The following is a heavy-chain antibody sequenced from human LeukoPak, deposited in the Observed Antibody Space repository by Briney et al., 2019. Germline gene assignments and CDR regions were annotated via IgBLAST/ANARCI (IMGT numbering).Heavy chain of an antibody. CDR2: ISGSGGST. Sequence: GGSLRLSCAASGFTFSSYAMSWVRQAPGKGLEWVSAISGSGGSTYYADSVKGRFTISRDNSKNTLYLQMNSLRAEDTAVYYCARGYCSSTSCQRNYYYYYMDVWGKGTTVTVSS. J-gene: IGHJ6*03. CDR3: ARGYCSSTSCQRNYYYYYMDV. CDR1: GFTFSSYA. V-gene: IGHV3-23*01. D-gene: IGHD2-2*01.